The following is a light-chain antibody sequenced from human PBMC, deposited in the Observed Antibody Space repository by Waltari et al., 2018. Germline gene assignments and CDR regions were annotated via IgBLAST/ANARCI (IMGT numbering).Light chain of an antibody. Sequence: QSALTQPASVSGSPGQSITISCTGTSCDVGDYNYVSWYQQHPGKAPKLMIYDVSNRPSGVSNRFSGSKSGNTASLTISGLQAEDEADYYCSSYIGSSTLELFGGGTSLTVL. V-gene: IGLV2-14*03. CDR3: SSYIGSSTLEL. CDR1: SCDVGDYNY. CDR2: DVS. J-gene: IGLJ2*01.